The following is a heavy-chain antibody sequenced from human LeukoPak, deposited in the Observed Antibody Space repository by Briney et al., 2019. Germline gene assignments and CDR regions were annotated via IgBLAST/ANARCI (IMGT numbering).Heavy chain of an antibody. Sequence: PSETLSLTCTVSGGSISSSSYYWGWIRQPPGKGLEWIGSIYYSGSTYYNPSLKGRVTISVDTSKNQFSLKLSSVTAADTAVYYCARREGYYYGSGNAFDIWGQGTMVTVSS. CDR2: IYYSGST. D-gene: IGHD3-10*01. V-gene: IGHV4-39*01. CDR3: ARREGYYYGSGNAFDI. CDR1: GGSISSSSYY. J-gene: IGHJ3*02.